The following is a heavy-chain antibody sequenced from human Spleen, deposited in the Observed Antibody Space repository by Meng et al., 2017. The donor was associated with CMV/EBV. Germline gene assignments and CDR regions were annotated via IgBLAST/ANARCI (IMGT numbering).Heavy chain of an antibody. V-gene: IGHV3-23*03. Sequence: WAASGFTFSTYAMTWVRQAPGKGLAWVSVVYSGGSVAYYADSVKGRFTISRDNSKNTLYLQMNSLRAEDTAVYYCAKSGGGYWYFDLWGRGTLVTVSS. J-gene: IGHJ2*01. D-gene: IGHD2-15*01. CDR1: GFTFSTYA. CDR2: VYSGGSVA. CDR3: AKSGGGYWYFDL.